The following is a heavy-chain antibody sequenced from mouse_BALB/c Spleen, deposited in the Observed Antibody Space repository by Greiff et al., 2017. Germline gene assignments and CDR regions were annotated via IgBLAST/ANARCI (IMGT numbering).Heavy chain of an antibody. CDR3: SRSLYRYDVAWFAY. CDR2: IYWDDDK. CDR1: GFSLSTSGMG. J-gene: IGHJ3*01. Sequence: ESGPGILQPSQTLSLSCSFSGFSLSTSGMGVSWLRQPSGQGLVWLVHIYWDDDKSYNPSLKSRLTISKDTSRNKVFLKITSVDTADTATDYCSRSLYRYDVAWFAYWGQGTLVTVSA. D-gene: IGHD2-14*01. V-gene: IGHV8-12*01.